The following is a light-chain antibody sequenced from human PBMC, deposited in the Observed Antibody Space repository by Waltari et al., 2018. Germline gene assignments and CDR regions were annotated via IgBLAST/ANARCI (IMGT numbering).Light chain of an antibody. Sequence: QPALTQPASVSGSPGQSITLSCTGTSSSVGNNNHVCWYPKPPDKVPTLIIYEVSKRPSGVSDRFSGSKSGNTASLTISGLQAEDEADYYCLSYAATVSFGFGGGTKLTVL. J-gene: IGLJ2*01. CDR3: LSYAATVSFG. V-gene: IGLV2-23*02. CDR2: EVS. CDR1: SSSVGNNNH.